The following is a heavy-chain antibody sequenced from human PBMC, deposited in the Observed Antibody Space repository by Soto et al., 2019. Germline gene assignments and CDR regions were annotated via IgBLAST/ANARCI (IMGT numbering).Heavy chain of an antibody. D-gene: IGHD6-19*01. V-gene: IGHV1-69*01. Sequence: QVQLVQSGAEVRKPGSSVKVSCKASGGTFSSDAVSWARQAPGQGLEWMGGLIPILGTTHYAQKFQGRVTITADESRNTAYMELSSLRSDDTAVYYCARASGYVSGWYHDYWGQGTRVTVSS. J-gene: IGHJ4*02. CDR1: GGTFSSDA. CDR2: LIPILGTT. CDR3: ARASGYVSGWYHDY.